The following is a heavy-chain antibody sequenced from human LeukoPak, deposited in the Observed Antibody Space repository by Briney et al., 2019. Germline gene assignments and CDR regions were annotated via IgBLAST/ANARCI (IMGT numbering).Heavy chain of an antibody. CDR2: INWNGGST. J-gene: IGHJ4*02. D-gene: IGHD6-13*01. CDR3: ATYSSSWKFDY. Sequence: GGSLRLSCAASGSTVSGTHMSWVRQAPGKGLEWVSGINWNGGSTGYADSVKGRFTISRDNAKNSLYLQMNSLRAEDTALYYCATYSSSWKFDYWGQGTLVTVSS. V-gene: IGHV3-20*04. CDR1: GSTVSGTH.